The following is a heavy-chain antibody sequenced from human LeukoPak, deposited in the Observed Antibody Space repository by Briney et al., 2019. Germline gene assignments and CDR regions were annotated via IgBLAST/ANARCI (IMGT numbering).Heavy chain of an antibody. CDR1: GFTFSSYA. V-gene: IGHV3-23*01. CDR2: ISGSGDNT. CDR3: AKGTSGSAYSAAHF. Sequence: GSLSLSCAASGFTFSSYAMTWVRQAPGKGLEWVSVISGSGDNTYYANSVKGRFTISRDDSKDMLYLQLNSLRADDTAVYHCAKGTSGSAYSAAHFWGQGTLVTVSS. D-gene: IGHD3-22*01. J-gene: IGHJ4*02.